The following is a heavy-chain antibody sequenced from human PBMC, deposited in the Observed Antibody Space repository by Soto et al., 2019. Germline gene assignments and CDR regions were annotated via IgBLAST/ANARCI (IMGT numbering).Heavy chain of an antibody. J-gene: IGHJ4*02. V-gene: IGHV3-30-3*01. CDR1: GFTFSSYA. CDR2: ISYDGSNK. Sequence: GGSLRLSCAASGFTFSSYAMHWVRQAPGKGLEWVAVISYDGSNKYYGDSVKGRFTISRDNSKNTLYLQMNSLRAEDTAVYYCAREPGTYYYDSSGSPDYWGQGTLVTVSS. D-gene: IGHD3-22*01. CDR3: AREPGTYYYDSSGSPDY.